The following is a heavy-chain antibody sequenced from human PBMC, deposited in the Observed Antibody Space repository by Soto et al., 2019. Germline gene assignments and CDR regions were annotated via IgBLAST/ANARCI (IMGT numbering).Heavy chain of an antibody. CDR2: IYYSGST. V-gene: IGHV4-59*01. CDR3: ATDLGVNNSFEY. CDR1: GGSISSYY. Sequence: PSETLSLTCTVSGGSISSYYWSWIRQPPGKGLEWIGYIYYSGSTNYNPSLKSRVTISVDTSKNKFSLKLSSVTAADTAAYYCATDLGVNNSFEYWGQGTLVTVSS. J-gene: IGHJ4*02. D-gene: IGHD2-8*01.